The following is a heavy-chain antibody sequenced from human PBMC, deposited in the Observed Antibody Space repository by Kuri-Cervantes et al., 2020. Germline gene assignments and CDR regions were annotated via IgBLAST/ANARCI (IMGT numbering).Heavy chain of an antibody. D-gene: IGHD5-18*01. J-gene: IGHJ4*02. CDR3: ARGEYSYGLPRR. CDR1: GGSISSYY. V-gene: IGHV4-59*01. CDR2: IYYSGST. Sequence: GSLRLSCTVSGGSISSYYWSWIRQPPGKGLEWIGYIYYSGSTDYNPSLKSRVTISVDTSKNQFSLKLSSVTAADTAVYYCARGEYSYGLPRRWGQGTLVTVSS.